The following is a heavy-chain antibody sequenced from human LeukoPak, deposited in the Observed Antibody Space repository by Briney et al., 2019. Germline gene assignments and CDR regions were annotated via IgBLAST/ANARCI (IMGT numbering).Heavy chain of an antibody. CDR2: INPNSGGT. V-gene: IGHV1-2*07. CDR1: GYTFTVYY. D-gene: IGHD5-12*01. Sequence: GASVTVSFTASGYTFTVYYMHWVRQAPGQGLEWMGWINPNSGGTNYAHKFQGRVTMTGDTSISTAYMELTRLRSEDTAVYYCARGPLADIVPDYWGQGTLVTVSS. J-gene: IGHJ4*02. CDR3: ARGPLADIVPDY.